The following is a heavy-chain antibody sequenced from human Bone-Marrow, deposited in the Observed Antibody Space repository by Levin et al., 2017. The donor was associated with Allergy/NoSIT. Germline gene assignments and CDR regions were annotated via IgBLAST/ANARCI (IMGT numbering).Heavy chain of an antibody. CDR3: TRQFSPITAAGTPAPGSYGMDV. Sequence: PGGSLRLSCAASDFSFSSYVMHWVRQAPGKGLEWVAVIWSDGNKKFYIDSAKGRFTISRDNSKNTLYLEMNSLRAEDTALYYCTRQFSPITAAGTPAPGSYGMDVWGQGTTVTVSS. D-gene: IGHD6-13*01. J-gene: IGHJ6*02. CDR2: IWSDGNKK. V-gene: IGHV3-33*01. CDR1: DFSFSSYV.